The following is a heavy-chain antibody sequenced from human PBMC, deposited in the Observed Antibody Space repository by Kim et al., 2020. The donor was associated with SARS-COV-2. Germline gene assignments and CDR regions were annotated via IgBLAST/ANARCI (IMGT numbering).Heavy chain of an antibody. J-gene: IGHJ3*02. Sequence: GGSLRLSCAASGFTFSSYAMSWVRQAPGKGLEWVSAISGSGGSTYYADSVKGRFTISRDNSKNTLYLQMNSLRAEDTAVYYCASVPITYGSGSYYYAFDIWGQGTMVTVSS. V-gene: IGHV3-23*01. CDR2: ISGSGGST. D-gene: IGHD3-10*01. CDR1: GFTFSSYA. CDR3: ASVPITYGSGSYYYAFDI.